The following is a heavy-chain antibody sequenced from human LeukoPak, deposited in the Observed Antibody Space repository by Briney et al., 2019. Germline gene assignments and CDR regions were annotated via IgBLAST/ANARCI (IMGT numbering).Heavy chain of an antibody. CDR3: ARERGYDSWSGSRVLFDH. V-gene: IGHV3-48*01. Sequence: GGSLRLSRAASGFIFSSYTMNWVRQAPGKGLEWVSYIGSSSSTIYYADSVKGRFTISRDNAKNSLYLQMNSLRAEDTAVYYCARERGYDSWSGSRVLFDHWGQGTLVTVSS. CDR1: GFIFSSYT. CDR2: IGSSSSTI. J-gene: IGHJ4*02. D-gene: IGHD3-3*01.